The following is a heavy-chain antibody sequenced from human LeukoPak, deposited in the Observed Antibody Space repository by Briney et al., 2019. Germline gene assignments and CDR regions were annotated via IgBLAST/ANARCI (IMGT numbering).Heavy chain of an antibody. Sequence: GGSLRLSCAASGFTFSSYSMNWVRQAPGKGLEWVSSISSSSSYIYYADSVKGRLTISRDNAKNSLYLQMNSLRAEDTAVYYCARSHSYGSGMYYFDYWGQGTLVTVSS. V-gene: IGHV3-21*01. J-gene: IGHJ4*02. CDR1: GFTFSSYS. CDR3: ARSHSYGSGMYYFDY. CDR2: ISSSSSYI. D-gene: IGHD3-10*01.